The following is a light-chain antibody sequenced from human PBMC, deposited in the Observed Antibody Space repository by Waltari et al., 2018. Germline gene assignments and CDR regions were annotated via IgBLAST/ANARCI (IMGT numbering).Light chain of an antibody. CDR2: DVT. CDR3: TSYAGSSDFVM. V-gene: IGLV2-8*01. J-gene: IGLJ3*02. Sequence: QPALTQPPSAPGAPGHSVTISCTGPNSDVGTYNHVSWYQQRPGEVPKLMIYDVTKRHSGVPDRFSGSKSGNTASLTVSGLQPEDEGDYYCTSYAGSSDFVMFGGGTKLTVL. CDR1: NSDVGTYNH.